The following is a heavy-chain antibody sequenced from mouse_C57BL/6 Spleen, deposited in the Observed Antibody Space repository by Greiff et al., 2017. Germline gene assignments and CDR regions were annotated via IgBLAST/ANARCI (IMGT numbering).Heavy chain of an antibody. CDR1: GFNIKDDY. CDR2: IDPENGDT. D-gene: IGHD2-3*01. V-gene: IGHV14-4*01. J-gene: IGHJ4*01. CDR3: TTGWLLGMDY. Sequence: EVQLQQSGAELVRPGASVKLSCTASGFNIKDDYMHWVKQRPEQGLEWIGWIDPENGDTEYASKFQGKATITADTSSNTAYLQLSSLTSEDTAVYYCTTGWLLGMDYWGQGTSVTVSS.